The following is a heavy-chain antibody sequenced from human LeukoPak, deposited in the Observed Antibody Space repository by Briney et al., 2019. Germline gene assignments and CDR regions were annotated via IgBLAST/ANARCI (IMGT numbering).Heavy chain of an antibody. J-gene: IGHJ4*02. CDR1: GGSISSHY. D-gene: IGHD4-11*01. Sequence: SETLSLTCTVSGGSISSHYWSWIRQPPGKGLEWIGYIYYSGSTNYNPPLKSRVTISVDTSKNQFSLKLSSVTAADTAVYYCARNDYSNAVDYWGQGTLVTVSS. V-gene: IGHV4-59*11. CDR2: IYYSGST. CDR3: ARNDYSNAVDY.